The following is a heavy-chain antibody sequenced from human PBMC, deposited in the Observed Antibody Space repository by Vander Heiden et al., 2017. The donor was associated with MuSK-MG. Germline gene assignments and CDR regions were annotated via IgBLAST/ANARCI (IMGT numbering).Heavy chain of an antibody. Sequence: EVQLVESGGGLVKPGGSLGPSCAASGFTLRGYSMNWVRQAPGKGLEWVSSISSSNLYIYYADSVKGRFTISRDNAKNSLYLQMNSLRAEDTAVYYCARGRVAASGLYYFDYWGQGALVTVSS. D-gene: IGHD6-13*01. J-gene: IGHJ4*02. V-gene: IGHV3-21*01. CDR3: ARGRVAASGLYYFDY. CDR2: ISSSNLYI. CDR1: GFTLRGYS.